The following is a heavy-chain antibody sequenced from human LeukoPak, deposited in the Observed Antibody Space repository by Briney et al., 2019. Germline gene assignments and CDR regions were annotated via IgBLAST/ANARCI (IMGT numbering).Heavy chain of an antibody. J-gene: IGHJ6*03. Sequence: ASVKLSCTASGYTFTVYYMHWVRQAPGQGLEWMGWINPNSGGTNYAQKFQGRVTMTRDTSISTAYMELSRLRSDDTAVYYCARDRSTVVVYYYYYMDVWGKGTTVTVSS. CDR3: ARDRSTVVVYYYYYMDV. V-gene: IGHV1-2*02. CDR1: GYTFTVYY. D-gene: IGHD4-23*01. CDR2: INPNSGGT.